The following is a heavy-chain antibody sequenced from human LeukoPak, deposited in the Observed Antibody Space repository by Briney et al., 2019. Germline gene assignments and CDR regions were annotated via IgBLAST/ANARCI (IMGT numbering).Heavy chain of an antibody. D-gene: IGHD3-22*01. CDR1: GGSISSSSYY. V-gene: IGHV4-39*01. Sequence: SETLSLTCTVSGGSISSSSYYWGWIRQPPGKGLEWIGSIYYSGSTYYNPFLKSRVTISVDTSKNQFSLKLSSVTAADTAVYYCARLVVVISRWFDPWGQGTLVTVSS. CDR3: ARLVVVISRWFDP. J-gene: IGHJ5*02. CDR2: IYYSGST.